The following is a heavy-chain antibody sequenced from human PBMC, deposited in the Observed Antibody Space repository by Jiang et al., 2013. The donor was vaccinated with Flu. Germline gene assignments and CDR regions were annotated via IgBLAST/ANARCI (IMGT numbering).Heavy chain of an antibody. CDR2: IYYSGST. J-gene: IGHJ4*02. CDR3: ARFPGDYYYDSRVGFDS. CDR1: GVSISSYY. Sequence: GSGLVKPSETLSLTCTVSGVSISSYYWSWIRQSPGKGLEWIGYIYYSGSTNYNPSLKSRVTISVDTSKNQFSLKLNSVTAADTAVYYCARFPGDYYYDSRVGFDSWGQGTLVTVSS. D-gene: IGHD3-22*01. V-gene: IGHV4-59*01.